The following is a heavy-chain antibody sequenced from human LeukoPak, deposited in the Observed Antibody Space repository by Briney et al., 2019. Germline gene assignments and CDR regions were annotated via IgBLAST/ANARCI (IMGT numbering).Heavy chain of an antibody. V-gene: IGHV4-39*07. Sequence: PSETLSLTCTVSGGSISSSSYYWGWIRQPPGKGLEWIGSMYSSGSTYYNPSLKSRVTIPVDTSKNQFSLKLSSVTAADTAVYYCARAPSSQYYYYMDVWGKGTTVTVSS. J-gene: IGHJ6*03. CDR2: MYSSGST. CDR1: GGSISSSSYY. CDR3: ARAPSSQYYYYMDV.